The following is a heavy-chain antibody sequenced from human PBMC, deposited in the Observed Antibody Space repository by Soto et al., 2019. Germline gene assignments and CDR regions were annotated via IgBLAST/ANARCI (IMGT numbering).Heavy chain of an antibody. J-gene: IGHJ3*02. V-gene: IGHV3-7*05. Sequence: EVQLEESGGDLVQPGGSLRLSCAASGFTLSAYWMTWVRQAPGKGLEWVANINRDGSKKSYLDSVRGRFTISRDNVGNSLYLQMASLRADDTALYDCARDVSPGSSSLYLDAFDIWGQGTMVTVSS. CDR3: ARDVSPGSSSLYLDAFDI. CDR1: GFTLSAYW. D-gene: IGHD6-13*01. CDR2: INRDGSKK.